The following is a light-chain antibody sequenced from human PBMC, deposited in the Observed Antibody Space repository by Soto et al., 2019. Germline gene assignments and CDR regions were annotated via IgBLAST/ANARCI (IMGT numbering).Light chain of an antibody. J-gene: IGKJ4*01. CDR3: QQYNNWPLT. V-gene: IGKV3-15*01. CDR2: GVS. Sequence: IVMTQSPATLSVSLGQRATLSCRASQSISNKLAWYQEKPGQAPRLLIYGVSTRANGVPARVSGSGFGTVFTLTISSLQSEDFAVYYCQQYNNWPLTFGGGTKVDIK. CDR1: QSISNK.